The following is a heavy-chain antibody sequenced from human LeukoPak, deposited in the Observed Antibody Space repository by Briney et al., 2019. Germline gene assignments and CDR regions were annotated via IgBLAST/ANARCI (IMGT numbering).Heavy chain of an antibody. J-gene: IGHJ4*02. CDR3: VRDGDDFNFDY. CDR2: VIRDGSFT. Sequence: GGSLRLSCPASGFTFRSYWMPWVRHAPEKGLEWVSRVIRDGSFTNYADSVKGRFTISRDNAKNTLYLQMSSLRAEDTAVYFCVRDGDDFNFDYWGQGSLVTVSS. CDR1: GFTFRSYW. V-gene: IGHV3-74*01. D-gene: IGHD5-24*01.